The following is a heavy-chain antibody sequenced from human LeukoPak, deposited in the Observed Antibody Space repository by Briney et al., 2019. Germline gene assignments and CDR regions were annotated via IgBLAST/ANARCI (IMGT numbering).Heavy chain of an antibody. Sequence: PSETLSLTCTVSGGSISSYYWSWIRQPPGKGLEWIGYIYYSGGTSYNPSLKSRVTISVDTSKNQFSLRLSSVTAADTAVYYCARGRIARLPYFDYWGQGTLVTVSS. CDR2: IYYSGGT. V-gene: IGHV4-59*12. CDR1: GGSISSYY. J-gene: IGHJ4*02. D-gene: IGHD5-18*01. CDR3: ARGRIARLPYFDY.